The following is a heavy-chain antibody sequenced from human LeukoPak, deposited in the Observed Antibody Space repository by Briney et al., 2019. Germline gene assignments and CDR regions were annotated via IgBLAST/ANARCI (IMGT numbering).Heavy chain of an antibody. Sequence: GGSLRLSCAASGFTFSSYWMHWVRQAPGKGLEYVSAISSNGGSTIYANSVKGRFTISRDTSKNTLYLQMGSLRVEDMAVYYCARDRAKYYYYYAMDVWGQGTTVIVSS. CDR2: ISSNGGST. CDR3: ARDRAKYYYYYAMDV. CDR1: GFTFSSYW. J-gene: IGHJ6*01. V-gene: IGHV3-64*01. D-gene: IGHD3-10*01.